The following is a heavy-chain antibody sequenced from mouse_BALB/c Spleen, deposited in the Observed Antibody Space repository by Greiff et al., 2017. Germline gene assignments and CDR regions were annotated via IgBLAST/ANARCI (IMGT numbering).Heavy chain of an antibody. CDR2: INPSNGGP. CDR1: GYTFTSYY. J-gene: IGHJ4*01. D-gene: IGHD4-1*01. CDR3: TRSGTGTRAMDY. V-gene: IGHV1S81*02. Sequence: QVQLQQPGAELVKPGASVKLSCKASGYTFTSYYMYWVKQRPGQGLEWIGGINPSNGGPNFNEKFKSKATLTVDKSSSTAYMQLSSLTSEDSAVYYCTRSGTGTRAMDYWGQGTSVTVSS.